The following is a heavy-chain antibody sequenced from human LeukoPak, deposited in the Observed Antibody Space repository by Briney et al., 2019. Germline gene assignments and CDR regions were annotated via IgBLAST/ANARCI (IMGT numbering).Heavy chain of an antibody. CDR2: IWYDGSNK. CDR1: GFTFSSYG. J-gene: IGHJ5*02. CDR3: ASAGTTPYNWFDP. V-gene: IGHV3-33*01. Sequence: PGGSLRLSCAASGFTFSSYGMHWVRQAPGKGLEWVAVIWYDGSNKYYADSVKGRFTISRDNSKNTLYLQMNSLRAEGTAVYYCASAGTTPYNWFDPWGQGTLVTVSS. D-gene: IGHD1-7*01.